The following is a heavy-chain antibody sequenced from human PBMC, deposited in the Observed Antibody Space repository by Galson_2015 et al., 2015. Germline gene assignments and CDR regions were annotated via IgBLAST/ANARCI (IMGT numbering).Heavy chain of an antibody. CDR1: GYSFTSYW. CDR3: ARRGDLDY. J-gene: IGHJ4*01. CDR2: IYPGDSDT. V-gene: IGHV5-51*01. Sequence: QSGAEVKKPGESLKISCKGSGYSFTSYWIAWVRQTPGKGLEWMGIIYPGDSDTRYSPSFQGQVTLSADKSINTAYLQWNSLKASDTAMYFCARRGDLDYWDHGTLVTVSS. D-gene: IGHD7-27*01.